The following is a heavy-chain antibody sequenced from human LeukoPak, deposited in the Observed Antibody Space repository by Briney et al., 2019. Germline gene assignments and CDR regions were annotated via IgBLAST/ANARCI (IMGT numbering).Heavy chain of an antibody. CDR2: IYYSGST. D-gene: IGHD6-13*01. CDR1: GGSISSYY. J-gene: IGHJ4*02. Sequence: SETLSLTCTVSGGSISSYYWSWIRQPPGKGLEWIGYIYYSGSTNYIPSLKSRVTISVDTSKNQFSLKLSSVTAADTAVYYCARQTHSAAADYWGQGTLVTVSS. CDR3: ARQTHSAAADY. V-gene: IGHV4-59*08.